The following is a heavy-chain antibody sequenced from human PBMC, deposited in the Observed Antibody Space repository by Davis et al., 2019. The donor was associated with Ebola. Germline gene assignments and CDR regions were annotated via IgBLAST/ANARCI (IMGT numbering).Heavy chain of an antibody. D-gene: IGHD3-16*01. J-gene: IGHJ5*02. CDR1: GYTFTSYG. Sequence: ASVKVSCKASGYTFTSYGISWVRQAPGQGLEWMGWISAYNGNTNYAQKLQGRVTMTTDTSTSTAYMELRSLRSDDTAVYYCARVSWGKGQSPPENWFDPWGQGTLVTVSS. V-gene: IGHV1-18*01. CDR2: ISAYNGNT. CDR3: ARVSWGKGQSPPENWFDP.